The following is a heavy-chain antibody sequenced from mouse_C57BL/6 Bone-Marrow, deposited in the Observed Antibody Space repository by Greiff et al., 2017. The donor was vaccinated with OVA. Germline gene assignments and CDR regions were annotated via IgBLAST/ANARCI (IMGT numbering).Heavy chain of an antibody. CDR1: GFTFSSYA. CDR2: ISDGGSYT. J-gene: IGHJ3*01. V-gene: IGHV5-4*01. CDR3: ARGNSWFAY. Sequence: EVQRVESGGGLVKPGGSLKLSCAASGFTFSSYAMSWVRQTPEKRLEWVATISDGGSYTYYPDNVKGRFTISRDTAKNNLYLQMSHLKSEDTAMYYCARGNSWFAYWGQGTLVTVSA.